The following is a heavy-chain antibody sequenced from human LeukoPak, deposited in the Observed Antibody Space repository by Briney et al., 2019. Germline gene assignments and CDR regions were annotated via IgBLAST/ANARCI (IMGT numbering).Heavy chain of an antibody. CDR2: ISAYNGNT. CDR3: ARVRGYSGYDYNWFAP. J-gene: IGHJ5*02. D-gene: IGHD5-12*01. CDR1: DYTFTSYG. Sequence: GASVKVSCKASDYTFTSYGISWVRQAPGQGLEWMGWISAYNGNTNYAQKLQGRVTMTRNTSISTAYMELSSLRSEDTAVYYCARVRGYSGYDYNWFAPWGQGTLVTVSS. V-gene: IGHV1-18*01.